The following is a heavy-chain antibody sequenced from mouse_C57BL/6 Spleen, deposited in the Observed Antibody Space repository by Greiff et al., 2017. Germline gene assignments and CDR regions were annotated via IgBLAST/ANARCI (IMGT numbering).Heavy chain of an antibody. CDR3: TRGGTFDY. V-gene: IGHV1-15*01. Sequence: QVQLQQSGAGLVRPGASVTLSCKASGYTFTDYEMHWVKQTPVHGLEWLGAIDPETGGTAYNQKFKGKAILTADKSSSTAYRELRSLTSEDSAVYYCTRGGTFDYWGQGTTLTVSS. CDR2: IDPETGGT. D-gene: IGHD4-1*01. J-gene: IGHJ2*01. CDR1: GYTFTDYE.